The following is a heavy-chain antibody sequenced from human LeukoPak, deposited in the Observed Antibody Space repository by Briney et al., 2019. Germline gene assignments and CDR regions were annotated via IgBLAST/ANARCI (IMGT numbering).Heavy chain of an antibody. CDR3: AKANGAFWGRPYYFDY. D-gene: IGHD7-27*01. CDR2: FSWNSGSI. CDR1: GFTFDDYA. Sequence: GRSLRLSCAASGFTFDDYAMHWVRQAPGKGLEWVSGFSWNSGSIGYADSVKGRFTISRDNAKNSLYLQMNSLRAEDTAFYYCAKANGAFWGRPYYFDYWGQGTLVTVSS. V-gene: IGHV3-9*01. J-gene: IGHJ4*02.